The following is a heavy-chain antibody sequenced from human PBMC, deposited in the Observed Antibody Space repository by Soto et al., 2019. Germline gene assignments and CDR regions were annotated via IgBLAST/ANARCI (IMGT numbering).Heavy chain of an antibody. CDR1: GYTFTSYG. J-gene: IGHJ5*02. D-gene: IGHD4-17*01. CDR2: ISAYNGNT. Sequence: ASVKVSCKASGYTFTSYGISWVRQAPGQGLEWMGWISAYNGNTNYAQKLQGRVTMTTDTSTSTAYMELRSLRSDDTAVYYCARVWIDYGDYLWFDPSGQGTLVTVSS. V-gene: IGHV1-18*01. CDR3: ARVWIDYGDYLWFDP.